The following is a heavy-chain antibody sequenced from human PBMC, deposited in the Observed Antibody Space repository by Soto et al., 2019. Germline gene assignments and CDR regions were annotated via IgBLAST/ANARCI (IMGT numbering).Heavy chain of an antibody. CDR1: GYTFTSCR. CDR2: ISPYNVNT. Sequence: ASVKVSCKASGYTFTSCRMSWVRQAPGQGLEWMGWISPYNVNTNYAQKLQDRVTMTTDTSTSTAYMELRSLRSDDTAVYYCARDPDRNFDYWGQGTLVTVS. V-gene: IGHV1-18*01. J-gene: IGHJ4*02. CDR3: ARDPDRNFDY.